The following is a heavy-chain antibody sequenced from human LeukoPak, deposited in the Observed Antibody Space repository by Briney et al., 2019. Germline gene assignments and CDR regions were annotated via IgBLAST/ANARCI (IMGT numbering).Heavy chain of an antibody. D-gene: IGHD6-6*01. CDR1: GFTFSSYA. J-gene: IGHJ4*02. CDR2: ISGGGDST. CDR3: AKARSSSSFDY. Sequence: GGSLRLSCAASGFTFSSYAMSWVRQAPGKGLEWVSVISGGGDSTYYADSVKGRFTISRDNSKNTLYLQMNSLRAEDTAVYYCAKARSSSSFDYWGQGILVTVSS. V-gene: IGHV3-23*01.